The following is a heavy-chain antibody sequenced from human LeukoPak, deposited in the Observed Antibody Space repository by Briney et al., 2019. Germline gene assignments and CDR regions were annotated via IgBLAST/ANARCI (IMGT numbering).Heavy chain of an antibody. CDR3: ARDRWAVAGQKGYWYFDL. Sequence: SETLSLTCAVYGGSFSGYYWSWIRQPPGKGLEWIGEINHSGSTNYNPSLKSRVTISVDTSKNQFSLKLSSVTAADTAVYYCARDRWAVAGQKGYWYFDLWGRGTLVTVSS. CDR2: INHSGST. J-gene: IGHJ2*01. CDR1: GGSFSGYY. V-gene: IGHV4-34*01. D-gene: IGHD6-19*01.